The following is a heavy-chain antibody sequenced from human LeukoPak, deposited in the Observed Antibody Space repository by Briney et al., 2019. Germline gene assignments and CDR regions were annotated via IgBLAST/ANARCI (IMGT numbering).Heavy chain of an antibody. CDR3: ARDPYFDAFDM. CDR2: IKDDGNEQ. Sequence: GGSVRLSCAPSGFTFNRYWLSWVRQAPGKGLEWVANIKDDGNEQYYMESVRGRFTISRDNAKNSIYLQMSSLRVEDTAVYYFARDPYFDAFDMGEQGTMVTVSS. J-gene: IGHJ3*02. D-gene: IGHD2/OR15-2a*01. V-gene: IGHV3-7*01. CDR1: GFTFNRYW.